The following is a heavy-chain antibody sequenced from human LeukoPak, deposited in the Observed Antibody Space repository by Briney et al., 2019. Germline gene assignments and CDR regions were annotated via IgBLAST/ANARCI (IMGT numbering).Heavy chain of an antibody. CDR3: ATSKRDGYNYFDY. D-gene: IGHD5-24*01. CDR2: ISDGGVST. Sequence: GGSLRLSCAASGFTFNSCAMSWVRQAPGKGLEWVSAISDGGVSTYYADSVKGRFTISRDNSKNTLYLQMNSLRAEDTAIYYCATSKRDGYNYFDYWGQGTLVTVSS. V-gene: IGHV3-23*01. J-gene: IGHJ4*02. CDR1: GFTFNSCA.